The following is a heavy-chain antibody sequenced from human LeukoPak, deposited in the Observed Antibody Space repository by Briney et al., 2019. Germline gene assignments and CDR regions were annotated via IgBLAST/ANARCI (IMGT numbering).Heavy chain of an antibody. D-gene: IGHD6-13*01. V-gene: IGHV1-18*04. J-gene: IGHJ6*04. CDR3: ARDQGKEYNSSWYPFYYYYYGMDV. CDR1: GYTFTGYG. Sequence: ASVKVSCKASGYTFTGYGISWVRQAPGQGLEWMGWISAYNGNTNYAQKLQGRVTMTTDTSTSTAYMEVRSLRSDDTAVYYCARDQGKEYNSSWYPFYYYYYGMDVWGKGTTVTVSS. CDR2: ISAYNGNT.